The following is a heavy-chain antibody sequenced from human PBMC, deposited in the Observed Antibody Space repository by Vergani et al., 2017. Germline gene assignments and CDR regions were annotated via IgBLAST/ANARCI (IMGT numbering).Heavy chain of an antibody. CDR1: GFTFSSYW. J-gene: IGHJ6*04. D-gene: IGHD6-13*01. V-gene: IGHV3-74*01. CDR3: ARGIAAAGTSYYYYGMDV. Sequence: EVQLVESGGGLVQPGGSLRLSCAASGFTFSSYWMHWVRQAPGKGLVWVSRINSDGSSTSYADSVEGRFTISRDNAKNTLDLQMNRLRAEDTAVYYCARGIAAAGTSYYYYGMDVWGEGTTVTVSS. CDR2: INSDGSST.